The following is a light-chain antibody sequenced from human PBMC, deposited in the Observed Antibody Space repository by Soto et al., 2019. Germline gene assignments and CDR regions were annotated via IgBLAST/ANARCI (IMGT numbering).Light chain of an antibody. Sequence: IVMTQSPDTLSVSPGEGATLSCRASQRISTNLAWYQQRPGQAPRLLIYDASTRATGIPARFSGSGSGTEFTLNISRLQSEDSAVYYCQQSHNRPSFGPGTKVDIX. CDR3: QQSHNRPS. CDR1: QRISTN. V-gene: IGKV3D-15*01. J-gene: IGKJ3*01. CDR2: DAS.